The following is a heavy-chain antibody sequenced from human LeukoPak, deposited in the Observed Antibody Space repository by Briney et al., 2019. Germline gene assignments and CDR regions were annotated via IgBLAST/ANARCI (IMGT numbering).Heavy chain of an antibody. Sequence: PGRSLRLSCAASGFTFDDYAMHWVRQAPGKGLEWVSGISWNSGSIGYADSVKGRFTISRDNAKNSLYLQMNSLRAEDTALYYCAKDLDTGHYYGSGFDPWGQGTLVAVSS. V-gene: IGHV3-9*01. J-gene: IGHJ5*02. CDR2: ISWNSGSI. D-gene: IGHD3-10*01. CDR1: GFTFDDYA. CDR3: AKDLDTGHYYGSGFDP.